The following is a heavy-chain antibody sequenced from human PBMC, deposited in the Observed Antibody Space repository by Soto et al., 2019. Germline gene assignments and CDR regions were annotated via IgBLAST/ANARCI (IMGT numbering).Heavy chain of an antibody. CDR2: IYWNGIE. D-gene: IGHD3-10*01. J-gene: IGHJ4*02. CDR1: GFSLSNSGES. Sequence: QITLEESGPAVVKPTQTLTLTCTFSGFSLSNSGESVGWIRQPPGKALEWLGLIYWNGIEHYNPSLKRRLSITKDTSKNHVLLTVTNMDPVDTATYFCAHGDPLDFHYWGQGTLVTVSP. V-gene: IGHV2-5*01. CDR3: AHGDPLDFHY.